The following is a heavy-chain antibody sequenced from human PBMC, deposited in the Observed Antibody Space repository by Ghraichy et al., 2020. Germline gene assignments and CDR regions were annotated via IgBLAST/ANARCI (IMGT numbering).Heavy chain of an antibody. CDR3: AKDHVVVVVASRPYGMDV. Sequence: GSLRLSCAASGFTFSSYAMSWVRQAPGKGLEWVSAISGSGGSTYYADSVKGRFTISRDNSKNTLYLQMNSLRAEDTAVYYCAKDHVVVVVASRPYGMDVWGQGTTVTVSS. V-gene: IGHV3-23*01. D-gene: IGHD2-15*01. CDR1: GFTFSSYA. CDR2: ISGSGGST. J-gene: IGHJ6*02.